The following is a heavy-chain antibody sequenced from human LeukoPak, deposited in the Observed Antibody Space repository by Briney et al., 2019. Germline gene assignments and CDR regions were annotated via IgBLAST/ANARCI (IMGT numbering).Heavy chain of an antibody. CDR1: GYTFTGYY. CDR2: INPNSGGT. Sequence: GASVKVSCKASGYTFTGYYMHWVRQAPGQGLEWMGWINPNSGGTNYAQKFQGRVTMTRDTSISTAYMELSRLRSDDTAVYYCASGLGYCTNGVCPRDFDYWGQGTLVTVSS. CDR3: ASGLGYCTNGVCPRDFDY. J-gene: IGHJ4*02. V-gene: IGHV1-2*02. D-gene: IGHD2-8*01.